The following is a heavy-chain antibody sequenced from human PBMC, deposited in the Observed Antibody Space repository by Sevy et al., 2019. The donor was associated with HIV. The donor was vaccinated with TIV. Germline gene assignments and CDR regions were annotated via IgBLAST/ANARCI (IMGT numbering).Heavy chain of an antibody. CDR1: GGSISSYY. CDR2: IYYSGST. V-gene: IGHV4-59*01. CDR3: ARQRDYYDSSLGY. J-gene: IGHJ4*02. Sequence: SETLSITCTVSGGSISSYYCSWIRQPPGEGLEWIGYIYYSGSTNYNPSLKSRVTISLDTSKNQFSLKLSSVTAADTAVYYCARQRDYYDSSLGYWGQGTLVTVSS. D-gene: IGHD3-22*01.